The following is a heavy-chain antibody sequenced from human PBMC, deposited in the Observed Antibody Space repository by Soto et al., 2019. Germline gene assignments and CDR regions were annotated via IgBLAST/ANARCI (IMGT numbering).Heavy chain of an antibody. V-gene: IGHV4-59*01. CDR3: ARSAGTTWGGYYGMDV. J-gene: IGHJ6*02. CDR1: GGSISIDY. D-gene: IGHD1-7*01. CDR2: IYSGGNT. Sequence: TLSLTCTVSGGSISIDYWSWIRQSPGKGLEWIGYIYSGGNTNYNPSLKSRVTILVDTSKTQFSLNLSSVTAADTAVYYCARSAGTTWGGYYGMDVWGQGTTVTVSS.